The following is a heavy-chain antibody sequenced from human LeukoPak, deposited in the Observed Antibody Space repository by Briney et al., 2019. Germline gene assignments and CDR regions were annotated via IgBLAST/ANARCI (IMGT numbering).Heavy chain of an antibody. V-gene: IGHV1-46*01. CDR3: AREGYCSGGSCYSGAHFQH. Sequence: ASVKVSCKASGYTFTSYDMHWVRQAPGQGLECMGIINLSADSTRYAQKFQGRVIMTRDMSTSTVYMELSSLRSEDTAVYYCAREGYCSGGSCYSGAHFQHWGQGTQVTVSS. J-gene: IGHJ1*01. CDR1: GYTFTSYD. CDR2: INLSADST. D-gene: IGHD2-15*01.